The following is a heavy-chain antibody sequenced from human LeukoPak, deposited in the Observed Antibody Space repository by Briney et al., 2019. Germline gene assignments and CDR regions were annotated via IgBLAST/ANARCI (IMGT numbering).Heavy chain of an antibody. CDR1: GGSISSYY. CDR2: IYHSGST. D-gene: IGHD1-20*01. CDR3: ARDLRGITGTEGGFDP. Sequence: SETLSLTCTVSGGSISSYYWSWIRQPPGKGLEWIGYIYHSGSTYYNPSLKSRVTISVDRSKNQFSLKLSSVTAADTAVYYCARDLRGITGTEGGFDPWGQGTLVTVSS. V-gene: IGHV4-59*12. J-gene: IGHJ5*02.